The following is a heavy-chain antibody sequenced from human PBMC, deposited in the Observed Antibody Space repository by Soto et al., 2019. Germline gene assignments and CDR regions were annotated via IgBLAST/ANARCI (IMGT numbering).Heavy chain of an antibody. CDR2: ISWNSGSI. CDR1: GFTFDDYA. D-gene: IGHD6-13*01. CDR3: AKESGTVY. Sequence: EVQLVESGGGLVQPGRSLRLSCAASGFTFDDYAMHWVRQAPGKGLEWVSGISWNSGSIGYADSVKGRFTIYRDNDKNSLYLKMNSQRAEDTAVYYCAKESGTVYWGQGTLVTVSS. J-gene: IGHJ4*02. V-gene: IGHV3-9*01.